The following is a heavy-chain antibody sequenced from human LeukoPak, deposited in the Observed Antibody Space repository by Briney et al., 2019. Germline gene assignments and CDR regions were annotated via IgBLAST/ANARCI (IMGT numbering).Heavy chain of an antibody. CDR2: ISSSGSTI. CDR3: VTERCGGDCYPRAYYYFGMDV. Sequence: GGSLRLSCAASGFTFSSYEMSWVRQAPGKGLEWVSYISSSGSTIYYADSVKGRFTISRDNSKNTLYLQMNGLRAEDTAVYYCVTERCGGDCYPRAYYYFGMDVWGQGTTVTVSS. D-gene: IGHD2-21*02. V-gene: IGHV3-48*03. CDR1: GFTFSSYE. J-gene: IGHJ6*02.